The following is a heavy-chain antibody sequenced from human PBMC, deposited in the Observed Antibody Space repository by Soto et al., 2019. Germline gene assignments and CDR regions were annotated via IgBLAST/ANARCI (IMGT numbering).Heavy chain of an antibody. D-gene: IGHD1-1*01. CDR2: IVVSGGST. V-gene: IGHV3-23*01. CDR3: AKISWTEDSNLN. CDR1: GFTFSSYA. Sequence: EVQLLESGGGLVQPGGSLRLSCAASGFTFSSYAMTWVRQAPGKGLEWVSAIVVSGGSTYYADSVKGRFTISRDNSKNTLYLQMNSLRAEDTAVYYCAKISWTEDSNLNWGQGTLVTVSS. J-gene: IGHJ4*02.